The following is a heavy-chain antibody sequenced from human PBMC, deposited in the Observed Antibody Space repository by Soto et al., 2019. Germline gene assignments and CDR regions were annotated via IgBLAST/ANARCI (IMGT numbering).Heavy chain of an antibody. V-gene: IGHV1-18*01. D-gene: IGHD1-26*01. CDR1: GYTFTSYG. Sequence: QVQLVQSGPEVKKPGASAKVSCKASGYTFTSYGFSWVRQAPGQGLEWMGWISAYNGDTNYPQKFQARVTMTTDTSTSTAYLDLRSLRSDDTAVYYCARSSGTYPPSRYYYGLDVWGQGTTVTVSS. CDR2: ISAYNGDT. CDR3: ARSSGTYPPSRYYYGLDV. J-gene: IGHJ6*02.